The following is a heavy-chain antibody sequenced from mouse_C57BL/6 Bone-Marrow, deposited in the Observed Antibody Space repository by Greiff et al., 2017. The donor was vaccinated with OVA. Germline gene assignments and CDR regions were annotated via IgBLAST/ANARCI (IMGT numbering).Heavy chain of an antibody. CDR3: ASHYYGSRGAY. J-gene: IGHJ3*01. D-gene: IGHD1-1*01. CDR1: GYTFTSYG. CDR2: IYPRSGNT. V-gene: IGHV1-81*01. Sequence: VKLMESGAELARPGASVKLSCKASGYTFTSYGISWVKQRTGQGLEWIGEIYPRSGNTYYNEKFKGKATLTADKSYSTAYMELRSLTSEDSAVYFCASHYYGSRGAYWGQGTLVTVSA.